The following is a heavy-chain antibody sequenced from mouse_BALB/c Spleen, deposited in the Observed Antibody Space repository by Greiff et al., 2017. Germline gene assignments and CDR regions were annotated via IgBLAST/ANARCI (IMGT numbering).Heavy chain of an antibody. V-gene: IGHV5-6-5*01. CDR1: GFTFSSYA. Sequence: EVQRVESGGGLVKPGGSLNLSCAASGFTFSSYAMYWVRQTPEKRLEWVASISSGGSTYYPDSVKGRFTISRDNARNILYLQMSSLRSEDPAMYYCARRSDTPVTGPFDYWGQGTTLTVSS. D-gene: IGHD3-1*01. CDR2: ISSGGST. J-gene: IGHJ2*01. CDR3: ARRSDTPVTGPFDY.